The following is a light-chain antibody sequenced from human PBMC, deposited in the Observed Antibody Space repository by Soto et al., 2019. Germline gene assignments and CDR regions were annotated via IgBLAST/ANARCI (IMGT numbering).Light chain of an antibody. V-gene: IGLV2-14*01. Sequence: QPLLTQPASVCGSPGQSLTISSTATISDVFGYIYVSWYQQHPGKAPKLIIYDVTSRRSGVSYRFSGSKSGNTASLTISGLQAEDEADYYCTSYTTVSSYVFGTGTKVT. J-gene: IGLJ1*01. CDR1: ISDVFGYIY. CDR3: TSYTTVSSYV. CDR2: DVT.